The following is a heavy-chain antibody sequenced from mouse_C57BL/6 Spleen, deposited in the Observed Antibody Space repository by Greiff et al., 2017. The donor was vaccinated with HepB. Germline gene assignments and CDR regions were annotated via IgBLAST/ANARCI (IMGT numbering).Heavy chain of an antibody. CDR2: INPGSGGT. Sequence: VQLQQSGAELVRPGPSVKVSCKASGYAFTNYLIEWVKQRPGQGLEWIGVINPGSGGTNYNEKFKGKATLTADKSSSTAYMQLSSLTSEDSAVYFCARSTTVVATGYFDYWGQGTTLTVSS. J-gene: IGHJ2*01. CDR1: GYAFTNYL. CDR3: ARSTTVVATGYFDY. D-gene: IGHD1-1*01. V-gene: IGHV1-54*01.